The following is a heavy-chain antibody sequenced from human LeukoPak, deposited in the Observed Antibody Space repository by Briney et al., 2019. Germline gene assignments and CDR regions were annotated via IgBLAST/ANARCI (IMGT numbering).Heavy chain of an antibody. V-gene: IGHV3-7*03. CDR1: GFALSSHW. CDR3: ARNNGMDV. CDR2: VNRDGSET. J-gene: IGHJ6*02. Sequence: PGGSLRLSCAASGFALSSHWMTWVRQVPGRGPEWVANVNRDGSETYYLASVKGRFTISKDNAKHSLYLQMNSLRAEDTALYHCARNNGMDVWGQGTTVIVSS.